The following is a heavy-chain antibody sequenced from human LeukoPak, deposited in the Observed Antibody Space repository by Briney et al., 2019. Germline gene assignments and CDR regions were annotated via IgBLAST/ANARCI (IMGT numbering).Heavy chain of an antibody. Sequence: GGSLRLSCAASGFTFNNYAMSWVRQAPGKGLEWVSAISGSGGSTYYADFVKGRFTISRDNSKNTLYLQMNSLRAEDTAVYYCAKDGGSAIVVVIRYYFDYWGQGTLVTVSS. CDR1: GFTFNNYA. V-gene: IGHV3-23*01. J-gene: IGHJ4*02. CDR3: AKDGGSAIVVVIRYYFDY. D-gene: IGHD3-22*01. CDR2: ISGSGGST.